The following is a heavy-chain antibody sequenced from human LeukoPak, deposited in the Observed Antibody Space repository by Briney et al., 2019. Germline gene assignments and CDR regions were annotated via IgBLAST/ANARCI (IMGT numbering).Heavy chain of an antibody. Sequence: GGSLRLSCAASGFTFSIYAMSWVRQAPGKALEWVSAISGSGGSTYYADSVKGRFTISRDNSKNTLYLQMNSLRAEDTAVYYCANSYYDSSGYYMDAFDIWGQGTMVTVSS. D-gene: IGHD3-22*01. CDR1: GFTFSIYA. V-gene: IGHV3-23*01. CDR3: ANSYYDSSGYYMDAFDI. J-gene: IGHJ3*02. CDR2: ISGSGGST.